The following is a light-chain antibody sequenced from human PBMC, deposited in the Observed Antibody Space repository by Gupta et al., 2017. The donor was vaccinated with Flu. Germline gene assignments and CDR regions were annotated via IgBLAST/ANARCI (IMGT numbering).Light chain of an antibody. Sequence: QSVLTQPPSVSGAPGQTVTIPRTGSSSQAGGPSAINWYQQRPETAPNHLSFGDNNRHSGGPDRFSVSKSGTSASLAITGLQAEEEADYYYQSYDSRRSGLCVCGGGTKLTVL. CDR2: GDN. J-gene: IGLJ3*02. CDR3: QSYDSRRSGLCV. CDR1: SSQAGGPSA. V-gene: IGLV1-40*01.